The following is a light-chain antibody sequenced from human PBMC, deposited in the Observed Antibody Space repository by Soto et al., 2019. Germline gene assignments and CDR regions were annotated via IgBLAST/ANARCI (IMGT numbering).Light chain of an antibody. CDR2: EVT. J-gene: IGLJ1*01. CDR3: SSYASSGTKV. CDR1: SNDVGYYDY. Sequence: QSVLTQPPSASGSPGQSVTISCTGTSNDVGYYDYVSWYQQYPGKAPKLIIYEVTNRPSGISSRFSASKSGNTASLTISGLQAEDEADYYCSSYASSGTKVFGSGTKLTVL. V-gene: IGLV2-14*01.